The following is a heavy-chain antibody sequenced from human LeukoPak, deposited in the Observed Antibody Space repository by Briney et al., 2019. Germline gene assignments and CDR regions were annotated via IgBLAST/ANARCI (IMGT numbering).Heavy chain of an antibody. V-gene: IGHV3-30-3*01. J-gene: IGHJ3*02. CDR3: ARNFRGETGAFDI. CDR2: ISYDGSNK. Sequence: GGSLRLSCAASGFTFSSYAMHWVRQAPGKGLEWVAVISYDGSNKYYADSVKGRFTISRDNSKNTLYLQMNSLRAEDTAVYYCARNFRGETGAFDIWGQGTMVTVSS. D-gene: IGHD1-1*01. CDR1: GFTFSSYA.